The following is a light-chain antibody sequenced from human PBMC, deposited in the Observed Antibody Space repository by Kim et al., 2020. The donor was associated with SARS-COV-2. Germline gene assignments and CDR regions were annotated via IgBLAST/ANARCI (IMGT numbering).Light chain of an antibody. Sequence: APGKTARITCGGNNIGSKSVPWYQQKPGQAPVLVIYYDSDRPSGIPERFSGSNCGNTATLTISRVEAGDEADYYCQVWDSSSDHRVFGGGTQLTVL. CDR2: YDS. CDR1: NIGSKS. J-gene: IGLJ3*02. V-gene: IGLV3-21*04. CDR3: QVWDSSSDHRV.